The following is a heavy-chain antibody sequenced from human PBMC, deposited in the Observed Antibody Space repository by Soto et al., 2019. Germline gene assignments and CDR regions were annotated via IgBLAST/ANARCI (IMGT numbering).Heavy chain of an antibody. CDR1: GFTFSGYA. D-gene: IGHD6-13*01. Sequence: EVQLLESGGGLVQPGGSLRLSCAASGFTFSGYARSGVRQAPGKGLEWVSAISGSGGSTYYADSVKGRFTISRDNSKNTLYLQMNSLRAEDTAVYYCAYSSTPFDYWGQGTLVTVSS. CDR2: ISGSGGST. CDR3: AYSSTPFDY. V-gene: IGHV3-23*01. J-gene: IGHJ4*02.